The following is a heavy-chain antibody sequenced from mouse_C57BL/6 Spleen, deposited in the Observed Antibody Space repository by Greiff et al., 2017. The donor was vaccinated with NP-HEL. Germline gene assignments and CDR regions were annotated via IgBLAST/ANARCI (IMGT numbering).Heavy chain of an antibody. Sequence: VQLQQSGAELVKPGASVKLSCKASGYTFTEYTIHWVKQRSGQGLEWIGWFYPGSGSIKYNEKFKDKATLTADKSSSTVYMELSRLTSEDSAVYFCARRNYDYDEGGYYFDYWGQGTTLTVSS. D-gene: IGHD2-4*01. V-gene: IGHV1-62-2*01. CDR1: GYTFTEYT. J-gene: IGHJ2*01. CDR2: FYPGSGSI. CDR3: ARRNYDYDEGGYYFDY.